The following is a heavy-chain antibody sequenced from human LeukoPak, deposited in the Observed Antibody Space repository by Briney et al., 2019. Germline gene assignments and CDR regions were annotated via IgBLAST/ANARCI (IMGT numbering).Heavy chain of an antibody. CDR1: GGSFSGYN. D-gene: IGHD3-9*01. CDR3: ARGGRGYDILTGYREVGDAFDI. J-gene: IGHJ3*02. CDR2: INHSGST. Sequence: SETLSLTCAVYGGSFSGYNWSWIRQPPGKGLEWIGEINHSGSTNYNPSLKSRVTISVDTFKNQFSLKLPSVTAADTAVYYCARGGRGYDILTGYREVGDAFDIWGQGTMVTVSS. V-gene: IGHV4-34*01.